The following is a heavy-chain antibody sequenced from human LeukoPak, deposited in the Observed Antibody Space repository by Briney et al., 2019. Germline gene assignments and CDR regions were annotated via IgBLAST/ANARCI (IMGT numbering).Heavy chain of an antibody. CDR3: VKDSVARNGIYDAFDI. D-gene: IGHD6-19*01. Sequence: GGSLRLSCTAFGFIFSEYAMSWVRQAPGKGLEWVSVIGGNGHSPYYADSVKGRFTISRDDSKSTLYLQMDSLRAEDTAVYYCVKDSVARNGIYDAFDIWGQGTTVTVSS. V-gene: IGHV3-23*01. CDR1: GFIFSEYA. CDR2: IGGNGHSP. J-gene: IGHJ3*02.